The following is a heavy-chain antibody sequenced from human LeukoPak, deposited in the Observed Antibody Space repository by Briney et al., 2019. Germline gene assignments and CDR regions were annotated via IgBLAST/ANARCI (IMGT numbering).Heavy chain of an antibody. V-gene: IGHV1-46*01. Sequence: ASVKVSCKASGYTFTNCYIHWVRQAPGQGLEWMGIVNPSGGTTNYAQKLQGRVTMTTDTSTSTAYMELRSLRSDDTAVYYCAKDWEWELLIFDYWGQGTLVTVSS. J-gene: IGHJ4*02. D-gene: IGHD1-26*01. CDR1: GYTFTNCY. CDR3: AKDWEWELLIFDY. CDR2: VNPSGGTT.